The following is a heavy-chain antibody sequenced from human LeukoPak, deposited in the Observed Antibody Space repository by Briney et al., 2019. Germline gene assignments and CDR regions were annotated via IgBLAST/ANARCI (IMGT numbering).Heavy chain of an antibody. CDR2: IYYSGST. J-gene: IGHJ4*02. V-gene: IGHV4-59*01. Sequence: SETLSLTCIVSGGSIRSDYWSWIRQPPGKGLEWIGYIYYSGSTNHNPSLKSRVTISVDTSKNQFSLKLNSVTAADTAVYFCARGRAAMDSWGQGTLVTASS. CDR3: ARGRAAMDS. D-gene: IGHD5-18*01. CDR1: GGSIRSDY.